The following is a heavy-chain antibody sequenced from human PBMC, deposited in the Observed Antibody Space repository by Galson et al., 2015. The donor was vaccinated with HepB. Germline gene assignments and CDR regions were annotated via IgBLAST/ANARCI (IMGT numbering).Heavy chain of an antibody. Sequence: SLRLSCAASRFTFSSYSMNWVRQAPGKGLEWVSSISSSSSYIYYADSVKGRFTISRDNAKNSLYLQMNSLRAEDTAVYYCARDGGGGFEVGGSGFDYWGQGTLVTVSS. D-gene: IGHD1-26*01. J-gene: IGHJ4*02. V-gene: IGHV3-21*01. CDR1: RFTFSSYS. CDR3: ARDGGGGFEVGGSGFDY. CDR2: ISSSSSYI.